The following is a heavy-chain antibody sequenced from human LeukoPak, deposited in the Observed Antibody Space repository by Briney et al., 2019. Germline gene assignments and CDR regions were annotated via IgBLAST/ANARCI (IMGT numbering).Heavy chain of an antibody. CDR2: IYYNGST. CDR3: ARIGDYYDSSGLIDY. D-gene: IGHD3-22*01. V-gene: IGHV4-30-4*01. CDR1: GGSISSGDYY. Sequence: PSETLSLTCTVSGGSISSGDYYWSWIRQPPGKGLEWIGYIYYNGSTYYNPSLKSRVTISVDTSKNQFSLKLSSVTAADTAVYYCARIGDYYDSSGLIDYWGQGTLVTVSS. J-gene: IGHJ4*02.